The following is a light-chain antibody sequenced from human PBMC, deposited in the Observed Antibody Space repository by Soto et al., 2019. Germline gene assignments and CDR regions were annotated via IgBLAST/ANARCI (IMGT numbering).Light chain of an antibody. CDR2: NAS. J-gene: IGKJ5*01. Sequence: DIQMTQSPSSLSASVGDTVTITCQASQDISSCLNWYQQKPGKALKLLIYNASSLEPGVPSRFSGSGSGTEFSFNITSLQPDDVATYYCQQYDGHPFTFGQGTRLNIK. CDR1: QDISSC. CDR3: QQYDGHPFT. V-gene: IGKV1-33*01.